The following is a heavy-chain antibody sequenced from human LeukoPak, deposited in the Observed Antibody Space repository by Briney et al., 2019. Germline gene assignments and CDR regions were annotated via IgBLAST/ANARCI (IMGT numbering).Heavy chain of an antibody. Sequence: GGALRLSCAASGFTFNTYEMNWVRQAPGGGLGWVSYISSSGSTIYYADYVKGRFTISRDNAKNSLYLQMNSLRAEDTAVYYCARGGWNYVFNYWGQGTLVTVSS. CDR2: ISSSGSTI. CDR1: GFTFNTYE. V-gene: IGHV3-48*03. D-gene: IGHD1-7*01. CDR3: ARGGWNYVFNY. J-gene: IGHJ4*02.